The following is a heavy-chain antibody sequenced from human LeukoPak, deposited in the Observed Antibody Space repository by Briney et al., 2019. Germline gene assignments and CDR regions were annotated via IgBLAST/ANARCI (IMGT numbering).Heavy chain of an antibody. Sequence: ASVKVSCKASGYTFTSYYMHWVRQAPGQGLEWMGIINPSGGRTSYTQKFQGRVTMTRDTSTSTVYMELSSLRSEDTAVYYCARDGRFLEWLEEVVRGYYMDVWGKGTTVTVSS. D-gene: IGHD3-3*01. CDR2: INPSGGRT. CDR3: ARDGRFLEWLEEVVRGYYMDV. CDR1: GYTFTSYY. V-gene: IGHV1-46*01. J-gene: IGHJ6*03.